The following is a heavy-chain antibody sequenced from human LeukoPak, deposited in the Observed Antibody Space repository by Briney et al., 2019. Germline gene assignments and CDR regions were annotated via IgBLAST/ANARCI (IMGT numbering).Heavy chain of an antibody. CDR2: IYTSGST. Sequence: SETLSLTCSVSGGSISSYYWSWIRQPAGKGLEWIGRIYTSGSTNYNPSLKSRVTMSVDTSKNQFSLKLSSVTAADTAVYYCARGQRGSYYYYYMDVWGKGTTVTVSS. CDR3: ARGQRGSYYYYYMDV. V-gene: IGHV4-4*07. CDR1: GGSISSYY. J-gene: IGHJ6*03.